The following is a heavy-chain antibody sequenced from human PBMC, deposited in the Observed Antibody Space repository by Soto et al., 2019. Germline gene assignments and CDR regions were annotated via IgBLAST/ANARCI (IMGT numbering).Heavy chain of an antibody. CDR3: ARSPINSPYYLDY. CDR1: GYTFTLYV. V-gene: IGHV1-3*03. J-gene: IGHJ4*02. Sequence: GASVKVSCKPSGYTFTLYVIHWVRQAPGQRLEWLGWIYPDTGHTEPSQDLQGRVTITSDTSASTAYMELSSLRSEDTAVYYCARSPINSPYYLDYWGQGTLVTVSS. CDR2: IYPDTGHT. D-gene: IGHD5-12*01.